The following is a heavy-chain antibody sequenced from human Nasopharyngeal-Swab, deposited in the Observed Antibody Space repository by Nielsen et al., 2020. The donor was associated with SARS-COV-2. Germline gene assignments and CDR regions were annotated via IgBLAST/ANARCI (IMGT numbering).Heavy chain of an antibody. CDR1: GYTFTSYD. Sequence: ASVKVSCKASGYTFTSYDINWVRQATGQGLEWMGWMNPNSGNTGYAQKFQGRVTITRNTSISTAYMELSSLRSEDTAVYYCATYYDDSSGYLVVDYWGQGTLVTVSS. CDR3: ATYYDDSSGYLVVDY. V-gene: IGHV1-8*01. CDR2: MNPNSGNT. J-gene: IGHJ4*02. D-gene: IGHD3-22*01.